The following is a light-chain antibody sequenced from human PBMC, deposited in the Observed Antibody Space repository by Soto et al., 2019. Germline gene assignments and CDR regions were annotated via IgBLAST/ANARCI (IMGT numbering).Light chain of an antibody. CDR3: QNYDSAPIT. J-gene: IGKJ5*01. CDR1: QGISNY. V-gene: IGKV1-27*01. Sequence: PSALSASVGHRVSVTCRASQGISNYLAWYQQKPGKVPKVLIYAASTLQPGVPSRFSGSGSGTEFTLTINSLQPDDIATYYCQNYDSAPITFGQGIRLEI. CDR2: AAS.